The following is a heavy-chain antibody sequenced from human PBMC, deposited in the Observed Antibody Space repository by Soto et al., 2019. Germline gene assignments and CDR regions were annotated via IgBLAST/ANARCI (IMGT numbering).Heavy chain of an antibody. D-gene: IGHD1-26*01. V-gene: IGHV3-15*05. CDR1: GFDFSNGW. CDR3: ATDEWE. Sequence: EVQLVESGGGLVKPGGSLRLSCAASGFDFSNGWMSWVRQAPGKGLEWVGRIKSKVHGETTDYAAHVKGRFTISRDDSRPTLSLQTHSRQTEDTAVYYCATDEWEWGQGTLVTVSS. J-gene: IGHJ4*02. CDR2: IKSKVHGETT.